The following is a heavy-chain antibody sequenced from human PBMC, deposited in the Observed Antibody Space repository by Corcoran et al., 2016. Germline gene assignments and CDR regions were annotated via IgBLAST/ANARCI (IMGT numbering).Heavy chain of an antibody. CDR3: ATLGAAVSY. D-gene: IGHD6-25*01. CDR2: TNPNSGDT. Sequence: QVQVVQSGAEVKKPGASVKVSCKASGYSFTDYYMHWVRQAPGQGLEWMGWTNPNSGDTKYEQKFQGRVTMTRDASISTAYMELSSLRSDDTAVYYCATLGAAVSYWCQGTLVTVSS. V-gene: IGHV1-2*02. J-gene: IGHJ4*02. CDR1: GYSFTDYY.